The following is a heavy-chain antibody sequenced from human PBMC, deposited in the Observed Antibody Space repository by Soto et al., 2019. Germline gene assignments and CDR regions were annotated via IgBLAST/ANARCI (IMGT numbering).Heavy chain of an antibody. V-gene: IGHV3-33*01. CDR2: IWYDGSNK. Sequence: PGGSLRLSCAASGFTFSSYGMHWVRQAPGKCLEWVAVIWYDGSNKYYADSVKGRFTISRDNSKNTLYLQMNSLRAEDTAVYYCAREPAVAGTLFDYWGQGTLVTVSS. D-gene: IGHD6-19*01. J-gene: IGHJ4*02. CDR1: GFTFSSYG. CDR3: AREPAVAGTLFDY.